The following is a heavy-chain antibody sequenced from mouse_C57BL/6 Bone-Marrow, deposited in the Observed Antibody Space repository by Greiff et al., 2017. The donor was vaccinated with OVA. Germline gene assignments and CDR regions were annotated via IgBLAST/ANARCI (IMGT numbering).Heavy chain of an antibody. V-gene: IGHV3-6*01. CDR3: ARVGFYYYGSRAWFAY. Sequence: DVKLQESGPGLVKPSQSLSLTCSVTGYSITSGYYWNWIRQFPGNKLEWMGYISYDGSNNYNPSLKNRISITRDTSKNQFFLKLNSVTTEDTATYYCARVGFYYYGSRAWFAYWGQGTLVTVSA. D-gene: IGHD1-1*01. J-gene: IGHJ3*01. CDR1: GYSITSGYY. CDR2: ISYDGSN.